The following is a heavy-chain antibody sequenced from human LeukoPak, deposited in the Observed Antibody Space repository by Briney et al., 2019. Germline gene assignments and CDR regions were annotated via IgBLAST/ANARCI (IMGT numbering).Heavy chain of an antibody. Sequence: PGGSLRLSCAASGFTFSSVWMSWVRQAPGKGLEWVGRIKSKIDGGTTDYAAPVKGRFTISRDDSKDTLYLQMNSLRAEDTAVYYCAKVCSSTSCSDDYWGQGTLVTVSS. CDR3: AKVCSSTSCSDDY. CDR2: IKSKIDGGTT. D-gene: IGHD2-2*01. V-gene: IGHV3-15*01. CDR1: GFTFSSVW. J-gene: IGHJ4*02.